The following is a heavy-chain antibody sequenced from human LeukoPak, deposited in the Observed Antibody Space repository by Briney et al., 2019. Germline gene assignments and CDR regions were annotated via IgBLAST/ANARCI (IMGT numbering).Heavy chain of an antibody. CDR2: IHPNSGGT. CDR3: GRKSAARKTSEFDY. V-gene: IGHV1-2*02. Sequence: ASVKLSCKASGYTFTDYYMNWVRQAPGQGLEWMGWIHPNSGGTNYAQKFQGRVTMTRDTSISTAYMELSRLTFDDTAVYYCGRKSAARKTSEFDYWGQGTLATVSS. CDR1: GYTFTDYY. D-gene: IGHD6-6*01. J-gene: IGHJ4*02.